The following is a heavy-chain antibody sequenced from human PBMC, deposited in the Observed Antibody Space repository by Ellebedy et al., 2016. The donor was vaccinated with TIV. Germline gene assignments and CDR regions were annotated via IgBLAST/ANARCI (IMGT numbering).Heavy chain of an antibody. J-gene: IGHJ5*02. V-gene: IGHV1-18*01. CDR2: ISAYNGNT. CDR3: ARNGPYGPLTNWFDP. D-gene: IGHD2-21*01. Sequence: ASVKVSCXASGYTFTSYGISWVRQAPGQGLEWMGWISAYNGNTNYAQKLQGRVTMTTDTSTSTAYMELRSLRSDDTAVYYCARNGPYGPLTNWFDPWGQGTLVTVSS. CDR1: GYTFTSYG.